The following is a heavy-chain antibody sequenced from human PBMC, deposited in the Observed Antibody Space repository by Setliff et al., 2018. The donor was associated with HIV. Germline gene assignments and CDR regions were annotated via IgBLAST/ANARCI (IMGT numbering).Heavy chain of an antibody. CDR2: IYIYNSGST. CDR1: GGSFSGYY. D-gene: IGHD3-3*01. Sequence: ETLSLTCSVSGGSFSGYYWSWIRQPPGKGLEWIGYIYIYNSGSTNYNPSLTSRVTISADTSRNQFSLKLTSVTAADTAIYYCARGVNFDHWGQGTQVTVSS. V-gene: IGHV4-59*01. J-gene: IGHJ4*02. CDR3: ARGVNFDH.